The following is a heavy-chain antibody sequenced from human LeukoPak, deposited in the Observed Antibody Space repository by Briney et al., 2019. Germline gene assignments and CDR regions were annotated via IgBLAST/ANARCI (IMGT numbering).Heavy chain of an antibody. CDR3: ARAIHFDWLLYPWFDY. V-gene: IGHV1-18*04. CDR2: ISAYSGNT. J-gene: IGHJ4*02. CDR1: GYTFTSYG. D-gene: IGHD3-9*01. Sequence: GASVKVSCKASGYTFTSYGISWVRQAPGQGLEWMGWISAYSGNTNYAQKLQGRVTMTTDTSTSTAYMELRSLRSDDTAVYYCARAIHFDWLLYPWFDYWGQGTLVTVSS.